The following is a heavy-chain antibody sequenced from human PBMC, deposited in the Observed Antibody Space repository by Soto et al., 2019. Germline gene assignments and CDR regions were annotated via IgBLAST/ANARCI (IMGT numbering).Heavy chain of an antibody. CDR3: AKTEGYCSGGSCRFDY. CDR2: ISGSGGST. D-gene: IGHD2-15*01. Sequence: EVQLLESGGGLVQPGGSLRLSCAASGFTFSSYAMSWVRQAPGKGLEWVSAISGSGGSTYYADSVKGRFTISRDNSKNTLYLQMNSLRAEDTAVYYCAKTEGYCSGGSCRFDYWGQGTLVTVSS. V-gene: IGHV3-23*01. J-gene: IGHJ4*02. CDR1: GFTFSSYA.